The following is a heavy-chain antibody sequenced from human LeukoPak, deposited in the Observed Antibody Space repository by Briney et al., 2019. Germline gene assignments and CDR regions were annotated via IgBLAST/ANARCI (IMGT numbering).Heavy chain of an antibody. D-gene: IGHD2-15*01. V-gene: IGHV5-51*01. CDR2: IYPGDSDT. CDR3: ASRYCSGGSCLYFHL. CDR1: GYSFTSYW. J-gene: IGHJ2*01. Sequence: GESLKISCKGSGYSFTSYWIGWVRQMPGKGLVWMGIIYPGDSDTRYSPSFQGQVTISVDKSISTAYLQWSSLKASDTAMYYCASRYCSGGSCLYFHLWGRGTLVTVSS.